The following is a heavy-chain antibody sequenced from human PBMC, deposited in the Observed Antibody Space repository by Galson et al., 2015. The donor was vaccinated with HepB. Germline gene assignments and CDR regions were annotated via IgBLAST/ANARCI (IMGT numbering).Heavy chain of an antibody. Sequence: SVKASCKASGGTFSSYAISWVRQAPGQGLEWMGGIIPIFGTANYAQKFQGRVTITADESTSTAYMELSSLRSEDTAVYYCARDEKHCSGGSCSYYYGMDVWGQGTTVTVSS. CDR2: IIPIFGTA. V-gene: IGHV1-69*13. J-gene: IGHJ6*02. D-gene: IGHD2-15*01. CDR3: ARDEKHCSGGSCSYYYGMDV. CDR1: GGTFSSYA.